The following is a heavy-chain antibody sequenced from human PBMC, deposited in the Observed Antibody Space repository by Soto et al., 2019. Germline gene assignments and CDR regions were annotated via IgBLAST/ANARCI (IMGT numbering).Heavy chain of an antibody. CDR3: ANSVYNCNDGFFDY. Sequence: QVQLVEAGGGVVQPGRSLRLSCAASGFTFSSYGIHWVRQAPGKGLEWVSVISYDGINKYYADSVKGRFTISRDNSEITLYLQMNSLRAEDTAVFYCANSVYNCNDGFFDYWAQGTLVTVSS. J-gene: IGHJ4*02. CDR2: ISYDGINK. D-gene: IGHD1-1*01. V-gene: IGHV3-30*18. CDR1: GFTFSSYG.